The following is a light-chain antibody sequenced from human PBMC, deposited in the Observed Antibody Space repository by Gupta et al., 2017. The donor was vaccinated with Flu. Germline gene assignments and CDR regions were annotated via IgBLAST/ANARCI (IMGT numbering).Light chain of an antibody. Sequence: PSSRPASVGDSVTITFRASQGIGSWLAWYQQRPGIAPKLLIYRSSSFQIGVPPRFSGRGSGTEFTLTIGSLQPDDFATYYCQKATNVYRTFGEGTNVELK. CDR3: QKATNVYRT. V-gene: IGKV1-5*03. CDR1: QGIGSW. J-gene: IGKJ4*02. CDR2: RSS.